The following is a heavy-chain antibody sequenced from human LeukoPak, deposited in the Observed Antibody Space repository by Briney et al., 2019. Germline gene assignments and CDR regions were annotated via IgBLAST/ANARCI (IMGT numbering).Heavy chain of an antibody. Sequence: SETLSLTCTVSGGSISSYYWSWLRQPPGKGLEWIGYIYTSGSTNYNPSLKSRVTISVDTSKNQFSLKLSSVTAADTAVYYCAGRPDCSSTSCPDYWGQGTLVTVSS. D-gene: IGHD2-2*01. CDR3: AGRPDCSSTSCPDY. J-gene: IGHJ4*02. V-gene: IGHV4-4*09. CDR1: GGSISSYY. CDR2: IYTSGST.